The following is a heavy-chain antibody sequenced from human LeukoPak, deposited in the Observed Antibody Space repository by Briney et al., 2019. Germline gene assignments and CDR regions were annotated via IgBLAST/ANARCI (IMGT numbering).Heavy chain of an antibody. CDR1: GFTLSSYA. V-gene: IGHV3-23*01. CDR3: TIEGRYDFWSGYHDY. Sequence: GGSLRLSCAASGFTLSSYAMSWVRQAPGKGLEWVSSISGSGGSTYYGDSVKGWFTISRDNSKKTLHLQMNSLRAEDMAVYYCTIEGRYDFWSGYHDYWGQGTLVTVSS. CDR2: ISGSGGST. D-gene: IGHD3-3*01. J-gene: IGHJ4*02.